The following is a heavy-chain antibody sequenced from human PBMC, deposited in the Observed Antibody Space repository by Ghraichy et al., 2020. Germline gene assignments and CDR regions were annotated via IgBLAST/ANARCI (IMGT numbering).Heavy chain of an antibody. CDR1: GGSITSSSYY. CDR2: TYYTGSS. V-gene: IGHV4-39*01. D-gene: IGHD6-13*01. CDR3: ARHWRPGYSGSWRSANCFDP. J-gene: IGHJ5*02. Sequence: SQTLSLTCTVSGGSITSSSYYWGWIRQPPGKGLEWIGTTYYTGSSFYNPSLKSRVTISVDRSSNHFSLKLNSVTAAETAVYYCARHWRPGYSGSWRSANCFDPWGQGTLVTVSS.